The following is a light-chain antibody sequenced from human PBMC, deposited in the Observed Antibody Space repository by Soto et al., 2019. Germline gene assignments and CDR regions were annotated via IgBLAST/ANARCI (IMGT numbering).Light chain of an antibody. J-gene: IGLJ2*01. Sequence: QSVLTQSPSASASLGASVTLTCTLSSGHRNYAIAWHQQHPEKGPRYLMKVNIDGSHNKGDGIPDRFSGSSSGAERYLTISSLQSEDEADYYCQTWGTGIRVFGGGTQLTVL. CDR2: VNIDGSH. CDR3: QTWGTGIRV. V-gene: IGLV4-69*01. CDR1: SGHRNYA.